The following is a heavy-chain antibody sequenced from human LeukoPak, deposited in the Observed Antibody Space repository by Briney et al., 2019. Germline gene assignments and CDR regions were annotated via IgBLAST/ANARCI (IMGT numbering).Heavy chain of an antibody. CDR2: INHGGST. V-gene: IGHV4-34*01. J-gene: IGHJ4*02. CDR1: GGSFSGYY. D-gene: IGHD2-15*01. CDR3: ARGYCSGGSCYGFDY. Sequence: SETLSLTCAVYGGSFSGYYWSWIRQPPGKGLEWIGEINHGGSTNYNPSLKSRVTISVDTSKNQFSLKLSSVTAADTAVYYCARGYCSGGSCYGFDYWGQGTLVTVSS.